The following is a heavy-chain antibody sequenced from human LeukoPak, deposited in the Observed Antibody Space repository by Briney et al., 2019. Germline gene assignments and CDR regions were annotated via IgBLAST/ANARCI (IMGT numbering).Heavy chain of an antibody. CDR2: IYTSGST. V-gene: IGHV4-4*07. CDR1: GGSISSYY. D-gene: IGHD2-2*02. CDR3: ARHSPYCSSTSCYRPYYYMDV. J-gene: IGHJ6*03. Sequence: SETLSLTCTVSGGSISSYYWSWIRQPAGKGLEWIGRIYTSGSTNYNPSLKSRVTMSVDTSKNQFSLKLSSVTAADTAVYYCARHSPYCSSTSCYRPYYYMDVWGKGATVTVSS.